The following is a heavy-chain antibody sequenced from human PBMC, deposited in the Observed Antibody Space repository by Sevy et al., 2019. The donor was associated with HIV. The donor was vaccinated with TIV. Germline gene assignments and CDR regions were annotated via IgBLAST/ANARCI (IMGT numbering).Heavy chain of an antibody. CDR2: VYGFGAT. CDR1: GDSINNYY. CDR3: AREGGFRLDP. D-gene: IGHD3-3*01. J-gene: IGHJ5*02. Sequence: SETLSLICNVSGDSINNYYWTWIRQPPGKALEWIGYVYGFGATSSNPSLKSRVTISLDTSNKQFSLRLTSVTAADTAMYYCAREGGFRLDPWGQGMLVTVSS. V-gene: IGHV4-59*01.